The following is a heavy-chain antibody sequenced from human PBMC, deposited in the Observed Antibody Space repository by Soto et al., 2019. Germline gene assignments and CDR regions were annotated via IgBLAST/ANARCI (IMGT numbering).Heavy chain of an antibody. CDR3: ARGRLLPAVNFDY. Sequence: ASETLSLTCTVSGGSISSGDYYWSWIRQPPGKGLEWIGYIYSSGSTHYNPSLQSRVTISVDGSKNHFSLQLSSVTAADTAVYYCARGRLLPAVNFDYWGQGALVTVSS. D-gene: IGHD2-2*01. CDR1: GGSISSGDYY. J-gene: IGHJ4*02. V-gene: IGHV4-30-4*01. CDR2: IYSSGST.